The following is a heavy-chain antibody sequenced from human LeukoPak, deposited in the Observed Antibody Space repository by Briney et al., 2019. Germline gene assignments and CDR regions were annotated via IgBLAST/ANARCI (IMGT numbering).Heavy chain of an antibody. CDR2: IRLDGSNK. V-gene: IGHV3-30*02. Sequence: GGSLRLSCAGSGFTFSSYGMHWVRQAPGKGLEWVAFIRLDGSNKYYGDSVKGRFTISRDNSKNTLYLQMNSLRPEDTAVYYCAKDSSGYTYGYGNYRGQGTLVTVSS. CDR3: AKDSSGYTYGYGNY. J-gene: IGHJ4*02. CDR1: GFTFSSYG. D-gene: IGHD5-18*01.